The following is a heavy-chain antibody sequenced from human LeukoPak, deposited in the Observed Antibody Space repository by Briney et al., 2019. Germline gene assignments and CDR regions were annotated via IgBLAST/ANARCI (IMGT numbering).Heavy chain of an antibody. CDR3: ARNDILTIADI. Sequence: ASVKVSCKASGYTFTSYDINWVRQATGQGLEWMGWMNPNSGNTDYAQKLQGRVTMTTDTSTSTAYMELRSLRSDDTAVYYCARNDILTIADIWGQGTMVTVSS. CDR2: MNPNSGNT. CDR1: GYTFTSYD. J-gene: IGHJ3*02. D-gene: IGHD3-9*01. V-gene: IGHV1-8*01.